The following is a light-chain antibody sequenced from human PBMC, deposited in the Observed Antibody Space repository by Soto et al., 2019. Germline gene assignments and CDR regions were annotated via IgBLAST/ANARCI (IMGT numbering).Light chain of an antibody. CDR1: SSDVGGYNY. J-gene: IGLJ1*01. V-gene: IGLV2-14*01. Sequence: QSVLTQPASVSGSPGQSITISCTGTSSDVGGYNYVSWYQQHPGRGPNLMIYEVSHRPSGVSNRFSVSHSGNPASLTISGLQAEDEPDYHCTSYTTSSTLYVFGIGTKVTAL. CDR3: TSYTTSSTLYV. CDR2: EVS.